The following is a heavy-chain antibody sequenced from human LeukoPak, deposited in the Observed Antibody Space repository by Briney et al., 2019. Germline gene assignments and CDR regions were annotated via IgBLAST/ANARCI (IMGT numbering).Heavy chain of an antibody. Sequence: EASVKVSCKASGGTFSSYAISWVRQAPGQGLEWMGGIIPIFGTANYAQKFQGRVTITADESTSTAYMELSSLRSEDTAVYYCARGSVTTHGPNAFDIWGQGAMVTVSS. J-gene: IGHJ3*02. V-gene: IGHV1-69*13. D-gene: IGHD4-11*01. CDR3: ARGSVTTHGPNAFDI. CDR1: GGTFSSYA. CDR2: IIPIFGTA.